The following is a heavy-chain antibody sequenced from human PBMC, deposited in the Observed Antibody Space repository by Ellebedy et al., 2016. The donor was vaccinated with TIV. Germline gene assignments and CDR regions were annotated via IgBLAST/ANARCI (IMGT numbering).Heavy chain of an antibody. V-gene: IGHV1-69*13. J-gene: IGHJ5*02. Sequence: SVKVSXKASGGTFSSYAISWVRQAPGQGLEWMGGIIPIFGTANYAQKFQGRVTITADESTSTAYMELSSLRSEDTAVYYCARVRSGSYQKEYNWFDPWGQGTLVTVSS. CDR2: IIPIFGTA. CDR3: ARVRSGSYQKEYNWFDP. CDR1: GGTFSSYA. D-gene: IGHD1-26*01.